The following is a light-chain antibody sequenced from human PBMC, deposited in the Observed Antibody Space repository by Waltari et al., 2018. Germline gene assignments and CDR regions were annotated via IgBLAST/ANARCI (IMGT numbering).Light chain of an antibody. V-gene: IGKV1-6*01. J-gene: IGKJ1*01. CDR3: LQDYSYPRT. CDR1: QGIRND. Sequence: AIQMTQSPSSLSASVGDRVTITCRASQGIRNDLGWYQQKPGDAPKLLIYTASTLQSGVPSRFSGSGSGTGFTLTITSLQPEDFATYFCLQDYSYPRTFGQGTKVEIK. CDR2: TAS.